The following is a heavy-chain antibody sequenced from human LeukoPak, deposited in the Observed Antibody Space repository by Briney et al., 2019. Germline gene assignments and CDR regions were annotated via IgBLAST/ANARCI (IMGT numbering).Heavy chain of an antibody. V-gene: IGHV3-7*01. J-gene: IGHJ5*02. CDR1: EFTFSSYW. CDR2: IKQDGSEK. CDR3: ARVGSYYWFDP. Sequence: GGSLRLSCAASEFTFSSYWMSWVRQAPGKGLEWVANIKQDGSEKYYVDSVKGRFTISRDNAKNSLYLQMNSLRAEDTAVYYCARVGSYYWFDPWGQGTLVTVSS. D-gene: IGHD1-26*01.